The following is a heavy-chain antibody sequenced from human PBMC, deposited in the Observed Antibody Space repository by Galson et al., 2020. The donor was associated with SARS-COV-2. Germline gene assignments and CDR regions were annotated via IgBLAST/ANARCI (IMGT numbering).Heavy chain of an antibody. CDR2: IYYSGST. J-gene: IGHJ6*02. Sequence: ETSETLSLTCTVSGGSISSGDYYWSWIRQPPGKGLEWIGYIYYSGSTYYNPSLKSRVTIAVDTSKNQFSLKLSSVTAADTAVYYCARDEATGGLGDDDYYGRDVWCQGTTVTVSS. D-gene: IGHD1-1*01. CDR3: ARDEATGGLGDDDYYGRDV. CDR1: GGSISSGDYY. V-gene: IGHV4-30-4*01.